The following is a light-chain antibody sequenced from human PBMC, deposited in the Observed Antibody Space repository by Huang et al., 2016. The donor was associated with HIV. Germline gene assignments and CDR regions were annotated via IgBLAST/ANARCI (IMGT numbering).Light chain of an antibody. CDR2: GAS. J-gene: IGKJ5*01. Sequence: HLTQSPPSLSASVGDSVFISCRASQDIVTSLAWYQQRTGRAPKLLISGASTLQAGVPSRCSGDSAGTFFTLFITDLQPEDFATYYCQQLHTYPITFGQGTRLDIK. CDR1: QDIVTS. V-gene: IGKV1-13*02. CDR3: QQLHTYPIT.